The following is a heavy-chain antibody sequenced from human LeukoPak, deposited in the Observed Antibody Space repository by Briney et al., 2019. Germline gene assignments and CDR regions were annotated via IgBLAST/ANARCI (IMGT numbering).Heavy chain of an antibody. CDR3: ARVPVPAPLRGLYFDY. J-gene: IGHJ4*02. CDR2: MNLNSGDT. D-gene: IGHD2-2*01. Sequence: ASVKVSCKASGYTFSSHDIYWVRQAPGQGLEWMGWMNLNSGDTYYAQNFQGRFSITSDTSKSTTYMDLASLAPEDTAVYYCARVPVPAPLRGLYFDYWGQGTLITVSS. CDR1: GYTFSSHD. V-gene: IGHV1-8*01.